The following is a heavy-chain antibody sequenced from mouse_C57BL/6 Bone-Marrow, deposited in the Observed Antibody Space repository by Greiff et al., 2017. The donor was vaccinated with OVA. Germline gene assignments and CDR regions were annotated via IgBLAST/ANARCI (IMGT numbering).Heavy chain of an antibody. CDR3: VSRGIYYDYGGSYYFDY. D-gene: IGHD2-4*01. CDR1: GFSFNTYA. J-gene: IGHJ2*01. CDR2: IRSKSNNYAT. V-gene: IGHV10-1*01. Sequence: EVKLVESGGGLVQPKGSLKLSCAASGFSFNTYAMNWVRQAPGKGLEWVARIRSKSNNYATYYADSVKDRFTISRDDSESMLYLQMNNLKTEDTAMYYCVSRGIYYDYGGSYYFDYWGQGTTLTVSS.